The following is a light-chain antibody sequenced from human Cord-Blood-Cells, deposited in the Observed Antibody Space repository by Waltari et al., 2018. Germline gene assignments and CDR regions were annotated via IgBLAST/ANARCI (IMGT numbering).Light chain of an antibody. Sequence: EFVLIQSPATLSLSPVARANLSCRASQSISSYLAWYQQKPGQAPRLLIYDASNRATGIPARFSGSGSGTDFTLTISSLEPEDFAVYYCQQRSNWLTFGGGTKVEIK. CDR3: QQRSNWLT. CDR2: DAS. CDR1: QSISSY. J-gene: IGKJ4*01. V-gene: IGKV3-11*01.